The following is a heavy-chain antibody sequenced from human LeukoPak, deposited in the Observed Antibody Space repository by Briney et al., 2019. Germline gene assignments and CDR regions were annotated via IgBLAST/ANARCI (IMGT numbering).Heavy chain of an antibody. J-gene: IGHJ4*02. CDR3: ARGSVGTPPPFDY. CDR2: ISYDGSSK. V-gene: IGHV3-30-3*01. Sequence: GGSLRLSCAASGFTFSSYAIHWVRQAPGKGLDWVALISYDGSSKYYADSVKGRFTISRDSSTLYLQMNSLRTEDTAVYYCARGSVGTPPPFDYWGQGTLVSVSS. CDR1: GFTFSSYA. D-gene: IGHD2-15*01.